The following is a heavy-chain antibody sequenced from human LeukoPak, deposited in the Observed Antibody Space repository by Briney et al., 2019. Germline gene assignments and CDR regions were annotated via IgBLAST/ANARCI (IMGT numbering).Heavy chain of an antibody. CDR3: ARVGYSGSYYRFDY. D-gene: IGHD1-26*01. Sequence: SETLSLTCTVSGGSISSGSCYWSWIRQPAGKGLEWIGRIYTSGSTNYNPSLQSRVTISVDTSKNQFSLKLSSVTAADTAVYYCARVGYSGSYYRFDYWGQGTLVTVSS. J-gene: IGHJ4*02. CDR1: GGSISSGSCY. CDR2: IYTSGST. V-gene: IGHV4-61*02.